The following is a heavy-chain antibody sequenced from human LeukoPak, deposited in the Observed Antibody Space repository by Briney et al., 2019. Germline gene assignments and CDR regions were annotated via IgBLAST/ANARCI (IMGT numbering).Heavy chain of an antibody. CDR1: GFTFSSYW. CDR3: AKGFRGYYDSSGYYSYFDY. D-gene: IGHD3-22*01. J-gene: IGHJ4*02. Sequence: PGGSLRLSCAGSGFTFSSYWMTWVRQAPGKGLEWVSAISGSGGSTYYADSVKGRFTISRDNSKNTLYLQMNSLRAEDTAVYYCAKGFRGYYDSSGYYSYFDYWGQGTLVTVSS. CDR2: ISGSGGST. V-gene: IGHV3-23*01.